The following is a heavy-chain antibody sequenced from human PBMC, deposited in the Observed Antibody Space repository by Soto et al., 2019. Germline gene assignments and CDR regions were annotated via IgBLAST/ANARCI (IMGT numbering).Heavy chain of an antibody. D-gene: IGHD4-17*01. CDR3: ARDKPAVTTRRHWYFDL. Sequence: QVQLVQSGAEVKKPGASVKVSCKASGYTFTSYGISWVRQAPGQGLEWMGWISAYTGNTNYAQKLQGRVTMTTDRAPSTGYMELRCRSSDDTAVYYCARDKPAVTTRRHWYFDLWGRGTLVTVSS. CDR2: ISAYTGNT. V-gene: IGHV1-18*01. CDR1: GYTFTSYG. J-gene: IGHJ2*01.